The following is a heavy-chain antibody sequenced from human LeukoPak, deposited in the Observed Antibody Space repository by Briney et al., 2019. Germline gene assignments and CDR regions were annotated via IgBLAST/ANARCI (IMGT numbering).Heavy chain of an antibody. CDR3: ARGLDSLGTWYFH. V-gene: IGHV3-23*01. J-gene: IGHJ2*01. CDR1: IFTFGTYD. D-gene: IGHD3/OR15-3a*01. CDR2: ITGSSTCT. Sequence: GLSLRLSCESSIFTFGTYDMTGVPQARGKGLEWGLGITGSSTCTYYADSVRGRFTISRDNSTNTLQFQISNLRAVDLAIYRYARGLDSLGTWYFH.